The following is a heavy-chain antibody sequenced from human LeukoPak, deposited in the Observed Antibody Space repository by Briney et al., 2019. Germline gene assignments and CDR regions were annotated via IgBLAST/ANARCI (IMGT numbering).Heavy chain of an antibody. CDR1: GGSFSGYY. V-gene: IGHV4-59*10. J-gene: IGHJ4*02. D-gene: IGHD4-17*01. CDR3: ARHAYGDYYFDH. Sequence: KPSETLSLTCAVYGGSFSGYYWSWIRQPAGKGLEWIGRIYYSGRTNYNPSLKSRVTMSVDTSKNQFSLNVNSVTAADTAHYYCARHAYGDYYFDHWGLGTMVTVSS. CDR2: IYYSGRT.